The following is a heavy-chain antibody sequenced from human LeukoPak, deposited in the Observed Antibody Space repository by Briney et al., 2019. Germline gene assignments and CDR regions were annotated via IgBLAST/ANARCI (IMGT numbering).Heavy chain of an antibody. CDR1: GFTFSRYW. J-gene: IGHJ6*03. CDR2: IKDDGSEK. CDR3: ARGGRTGQLEYYYYYMDV. D-gene: IGHD6-13*01. V-gene: IGHV3-7*01. Sequence: GGSLRLSCAASGFTFSRYWMSWVRQAPGKGLEWVANIKDDGSEKYYVDSVKGRFTISRDNAKNSLYLQMNSLRAEDTAVYYCARGGRTGQLEYYYYYMDVWGKGTTVTVSS.